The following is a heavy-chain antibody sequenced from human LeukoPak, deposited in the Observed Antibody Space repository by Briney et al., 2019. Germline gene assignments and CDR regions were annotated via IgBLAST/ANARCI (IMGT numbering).Heavy chain of an antibody. Sequence: GGSLRLSCAASGFTFSSYAMSWVRQAPGKGLEWVANIKQDGSEKYYVDSVKGRFTISRDNAKNSLYLQMNSLRAEDTAVYYCARDRGPTPYSGSQYLNFDYWGQGTLVTVSS. CDR1: GFTFSSYA. J-gene: IGHJ4*02. CDR2: IKQDGSEK. D-gene: IGHD1-26*01. CDR3: ARDRGPTPYSGSQYLNFDY. V-gene: IGHV3-7*01.